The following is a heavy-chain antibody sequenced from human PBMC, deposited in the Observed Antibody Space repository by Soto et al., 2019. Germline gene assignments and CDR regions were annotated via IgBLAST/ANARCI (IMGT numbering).Heavy chain of an antibody. J-gene: IGHJ4*02. V-gene: IGHV3-74*01. Sequence: EVQLVESGGGLVQPGGSPRLSCAASGFTFSTHWMHWVRQVPEKGLVWVSRINGDGSQTTYADSVRGRLTISRDNAKNTLYLQMNNLRVEDTAVYYCAGDSPHDSTVAGDYWGQGTLVTVSS. D-gene: IGHD3-22*01. CDR2: INGDGSQT. CDR3: AGDSPHDSTVAGDY. CDR1: GFTFSTHW.